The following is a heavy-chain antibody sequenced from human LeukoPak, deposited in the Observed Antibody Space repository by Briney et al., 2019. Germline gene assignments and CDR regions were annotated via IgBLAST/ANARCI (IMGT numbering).Heavy chain of an antibody. CDR3: AREGGGYSYGYYYYYDMDV. CDR1: GGSISSYY. D-gene: IGHD5-18*01. Sequence: SETLSLTCTVSGGSISSYYWSWIRQPPGKGLEWIGYIYYSGSTNYNPSLKSRVTISVDTSKNQFSLKLSSVTAADTAVYYCAREGGGYSYGYYYYYDMDVWGKGTTVTVSS. V-gene: IGHV4-59*01. CDR2: IYYSGST. J-gene: IGHJ6*03.